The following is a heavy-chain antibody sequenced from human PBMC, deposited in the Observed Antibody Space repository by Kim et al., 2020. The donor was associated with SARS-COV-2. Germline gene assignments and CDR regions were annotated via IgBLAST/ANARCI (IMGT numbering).Heavy chain of an antibody. V-gene: IGHV4-31*03. D-gene: IGHD6-6*01. CDR1: GGSISSGGYY. Sequence: SETLSLTCTVSGGSISSGGYYWSWIRQHPGKGLEWIGYIYYSGSTYYNPSLKSRVTISVDTSKNQFSLKLSSVTAADTAVYYCARGKNEYSSSSDIGYWGQGTLVTVSS. CDR3: ARGKNEYSSSSDIGY. J-gene: IGHJ4*02. CDR2: IYYSGST.